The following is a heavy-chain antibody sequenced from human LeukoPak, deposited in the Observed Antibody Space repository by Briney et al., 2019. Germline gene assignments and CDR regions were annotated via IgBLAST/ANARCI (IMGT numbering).Heavy chain of an antibody. CDR3: ARNRELPADY. CDR1: GFTFSDHA. CDR2: ISAGGDRT. V-gene: IGHV3-23*01. D-gene: IGHD1-26*01. Sequence: GGSLRLSCAASGFTFSDHAMSWVRQTPAKGLESVSSISAGGDRTHYADSVKGRFTVSRDNSKNTLYLQMNSLRAEDTAVYYCARNRELPADYWGQGTLVTVSS. J-gene: IGHJ4*02.